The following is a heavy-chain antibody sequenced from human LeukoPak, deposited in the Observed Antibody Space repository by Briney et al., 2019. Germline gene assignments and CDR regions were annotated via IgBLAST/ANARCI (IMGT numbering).Heavy chain of an antibody. CDR1: GFTFSKYG. V-gene: IGHV3-7*01. D-gene: IGHD3-22*01. J-gene: IGHJ2*01. CDR3: ARDQVSMIVVRTANWSFDL. CDR2: INQDGSEI. Sequence: GGSLRLSCAASGFTFSKYGMSCVRQAPGKGLEWLANINQDGSEIYYVDSVKGRFTISRDNGKNSLYLQINSLRADDTAVYYCARDQVSMIVVRTANWSFDLWGRGTLVTVSS.